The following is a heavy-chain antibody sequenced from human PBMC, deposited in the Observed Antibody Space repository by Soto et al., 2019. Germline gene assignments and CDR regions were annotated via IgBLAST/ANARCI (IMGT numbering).Heavy chain of an antibody. J-gene: IGHJ6*02. D-gene: IGHD5-18*01. CDR3: ARDPEGLGYGYYYYYYGMDV. V-gene: IGHV1-3*01. Sequence: ASVKVSYKASGYTFTSYAMHWVRQAPGQRLEWMGWINAGNGNTKYSQKFQGRVTITRDTSASTAYMELSSLRSEDTAVYYCARDPEGLGYGYYYYYYGMDVWGQGTTVTVSS. CDR2: INAGNGNT. CDR1: GYTFTSYA.